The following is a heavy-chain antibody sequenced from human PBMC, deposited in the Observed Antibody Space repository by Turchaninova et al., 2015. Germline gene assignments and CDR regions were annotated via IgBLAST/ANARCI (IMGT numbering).Heavy chain of an antibody. CDR2: ISSSSSYI. J-gene: IGHJ3*02. CDR1: GFTFSCYS. Sequence: EVQLVESGGGRVKLGGPLGLPCADSGFTFSCYSINWVRQPQGKGLEWVSSISSSSSYIYDADSVKGRFTISRDNAKNSLYLQMNSLRAEDTAVYYCARDSTAALRYDAFDIWGQGTMVTVSS. CDR3: ARDSTAALRYDAFDI. D-gene: IGHD4-17*01. V-gene: IGHV3-21*01.